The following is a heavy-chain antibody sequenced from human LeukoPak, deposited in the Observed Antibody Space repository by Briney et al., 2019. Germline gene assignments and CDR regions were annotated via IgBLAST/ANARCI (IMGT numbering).Heavy chain of an antibody. Sequence: GASVKVSCKASVGTFSSYAISWVRQAPGQGLEWMGGIIPIFGTANYAQKFQGRVTITADESTSTAYMELSSLRSEDTAVYYCARDLGYYYDSSASTAFDYWGQGTLVTVSS. CDR1: VGTFSSYA. J-gene: IGHJ4*02. V-gene: IGHV1-69*13. D-gene: IGHD3-22*01. CDR2: IIPIFGTA. CDR3: ARDLGYYYDSSASTAFDY.